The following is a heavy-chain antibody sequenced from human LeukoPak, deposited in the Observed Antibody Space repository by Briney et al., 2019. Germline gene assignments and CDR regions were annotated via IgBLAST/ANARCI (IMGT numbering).Heavy chain of an antibody. J-gene: IGHJ5*02. Sequence: KPSQTLSLTCTVSGGSISSGSYYWSWIRQPAGKGLEWIGRIYTSGSTNYNPSLKSRVTISVDTSKNQFSLKLSSVTAADTAVYYCARVPGPNWFDPWGQGTLVAVSS. CDR3: ARVPGPNWFDP. CDR1: GGSISSGSYY. V-gene: IGHV4-61*02. CDR2: IYTSGST.